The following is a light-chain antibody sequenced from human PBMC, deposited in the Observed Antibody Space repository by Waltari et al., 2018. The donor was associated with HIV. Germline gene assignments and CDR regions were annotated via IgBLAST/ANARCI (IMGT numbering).Light chain of an antibody. Sequence: QSVLTQPPSASGTPGQRVTISCSGSNSNIRSNTVNWYQQLPGTAPKLLIYTNMQRPSGVPDRFSGSKSGTSASLAISRLQSEDEADYYCAAWDDSLNGVVFGGGTRLTVL. CDR2: TNM. J-gene: IGLJ3*02. CDR3: AAWDDSLNGVV. CDR1: NSNIRSNT. V-gene: IGLV1-44*01.